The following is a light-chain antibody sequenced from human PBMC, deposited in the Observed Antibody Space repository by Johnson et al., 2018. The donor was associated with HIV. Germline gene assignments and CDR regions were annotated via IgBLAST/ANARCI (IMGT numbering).Light chain of an antibody. J-gene: IGLJ1*01. Sequence: QSVLTQPPSVSAAPGQKVTISCSGSSSNIGNNYVSWYQQLPGTAPKLLIYDNNKRPSGIPDRFYGSKSGTSATPGITGLQTGDEADYYCGTWDTSLIPCGGFGAGTKVSVL. CDR3: GTWDTSLIPCGG. CDR2: DNN. V-gene: IGLV1-51*01. CDR1: SSNIGNNY.